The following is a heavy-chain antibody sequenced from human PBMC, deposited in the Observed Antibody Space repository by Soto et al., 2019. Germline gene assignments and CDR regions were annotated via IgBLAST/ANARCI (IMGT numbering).Heavy chain of an antibody. CDR1: GFTFSSYS. CDR3: ARDSGNYGSGSYYKPFDP. Sequence: EVQLVESGGGLVKPGGSLRLSCAASGFTFSSYSMNWVRQAPGKGLEWVSSISSSSSYIYYADSVKGRFTISRDNAKNALYLQMNGLRAEDTAVYYCARDSGNYGSGSYYKPFDPWGQGTLVTVSS. D-gene: IGHD3-10*01. J-gene: IGHJ5*02. V-gene: IGHV3-21*01. CDR2: ISSSSSYI.